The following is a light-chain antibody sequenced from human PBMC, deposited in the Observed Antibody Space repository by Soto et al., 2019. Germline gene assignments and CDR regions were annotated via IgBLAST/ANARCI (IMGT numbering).Light chain of an antibody. CDR1: QSISSW. J-gene: IGKJ2*01. CDR2: KAS. V-gene: IGKV1-5*03. Sequence: DIQMTQSPSTLSASVGDRVTITCRASQSISSWLAWYQQKPGKAPKLLIYKASSLESGVPSRFSGSGSGTEFTLTISSLEPDDFATYYCQQYNSYPYTFGQGTKLEIK. CDR3: QQYNSYPYT.